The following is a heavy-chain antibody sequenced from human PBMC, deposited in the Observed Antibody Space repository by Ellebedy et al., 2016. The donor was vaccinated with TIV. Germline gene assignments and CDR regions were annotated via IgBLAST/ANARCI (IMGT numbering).Heavy chain of an antibody. CDR3: AKGTDVLRFLEWFSD. J-gene: IGHJ4*02. CDR2: ISGRGDNT. D-gene: IGHD3-3*01. CDR1: GFTFRNYA. Sequence: GESLKISXAASGFTFRNYAMNWVRQAPGKGLEWVSGISGRGDNTYYAESVKGRLTISRDNSRNTVDLQMSSLRAEDTAVYYCAKGTDVLRFLEWFSDWGQGTRVSVSS. V-gene: IGHV3-23*01.